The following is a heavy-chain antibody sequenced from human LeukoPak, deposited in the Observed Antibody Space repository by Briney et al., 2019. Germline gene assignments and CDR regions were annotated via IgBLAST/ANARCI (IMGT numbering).Heavy chain of an antibody. CDR1: GYTFTTYS. V-gene: IGHV1-18*01. CDR3: ATAPQQRGYFLH. J-gene: IGHJ1*01. CDR2: ISVNNGGT. Sequence: ASVKVSCKASGYTFTTYSLAWVRQAPGQSLEWMGWISVNNGGTNYAQSFQDRVTLTRDTSTNTAYLELRSLRSDDTAIIYCATAPQQRGYFLHWGQGTLVTVCS. D-gene: IGHD6-13*01.